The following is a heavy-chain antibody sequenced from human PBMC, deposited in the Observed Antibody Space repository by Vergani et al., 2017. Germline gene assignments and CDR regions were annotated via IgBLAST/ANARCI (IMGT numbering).Heavy chain of an antibody. D-gene: IGHD2-15*01. Sequence: QVHLVESGGGVIQPWRSLSLSCVVSGFTSSYYGMHWVRQAPGKGLEWVAVISYDGTQKYYADSVKGRFTISRDNSKSTLYLQMNSLRAEDTAVYYCATKSCGTPGCQIGYFREWVQGTLVTVSS. CDR2: ISYDGTQK. CDR3: ATKSCGTPGCQIGYFRE. J-gene: IGHJ4*02. V-gene: IGHV3-30*03. CDR1: GFTSSYYG.